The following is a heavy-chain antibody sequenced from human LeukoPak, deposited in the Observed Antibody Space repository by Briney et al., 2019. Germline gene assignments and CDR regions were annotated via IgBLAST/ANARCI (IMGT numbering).Heavy chain of an antibody. CDR3: ARGRFDYMDV. J-gene: IGHJ6*03. V-gene: IGHV3-21*01. CDR1: GFTFNSHS. CDR2: ISSSSSYT. D-gene: IGHD3-3*01. Sequence: GSLRLSCAVSGFTFNSHSMNWVRQAPGKGLEWVSSISSSSSYTYYADSVKGRFTISRDNAKNSLYLQMNSLRAEDTAVYFCARGRFDYMDVWGKGTTVTVSS.